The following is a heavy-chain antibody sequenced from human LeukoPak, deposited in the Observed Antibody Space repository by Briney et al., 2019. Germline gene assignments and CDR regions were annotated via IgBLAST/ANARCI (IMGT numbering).Heavy chain of an antibody. CDR3: ARRRVVTMVRGVNGNWFDP. J-gene: IGHJ5*02. CDR2: INHSGST. CDR1: VGSFSGYY. D-gene: IGHD3-10*01. V-gene: IGHV4-34*01. Sequence: PSETLSLTCAVYVGSFSGYYWSLIRQPPGKGLEWIGEINHSGSTNYNPSLKSRVTISVDTSKNQFSLKLSSVTAADTAVYYCARRRVVTMVRGVNGNWFDPWGQGTLVTVSS.